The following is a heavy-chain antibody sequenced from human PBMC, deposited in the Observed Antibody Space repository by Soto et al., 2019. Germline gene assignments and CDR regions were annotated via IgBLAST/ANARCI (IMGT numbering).Heavy chain of an antibody. J-gene: IGHJ6*02. Sequence: EVQLVESGGGLVQPGGSLRLSCTASGFTVSDNYMSWVRQAAGKGLEWVSVIYSGGSTYYADSVAGRFTISRDNSKNMLYLQMNSLRAEDTAVYYCARALVRVLMDVWGQGTTVPVSS. CDR1: GFTVSDNY. CDR3: ARALVRVLMDV. CDR2: IYSGGST. D-gene: IGHD3-10*01. V-gene: IGHV3-66*01.